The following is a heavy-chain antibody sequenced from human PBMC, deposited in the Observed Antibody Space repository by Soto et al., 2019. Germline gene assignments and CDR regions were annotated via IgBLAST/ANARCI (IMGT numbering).Heavy chain of an antibody. CDR2: IYPGDSDT. CDR3: ARTLYSGYDPRSYYYYGMDV. CDR1: GYSFTSYW. Sequence: GESLKISCKGSGYSFTSYWIGWVRQMPGKGLEWMGIIYPGDSDTRYSPSFQGQGTISADKSISTAYLQWSSLKASDTAMYYCARTLYSGYDPRSYYYYGMDVWGQGTTVTVSS. J-gene: IGHJ6*02. V-gene: IGHV5-51*01. D-gene: IGHD5-12*01.